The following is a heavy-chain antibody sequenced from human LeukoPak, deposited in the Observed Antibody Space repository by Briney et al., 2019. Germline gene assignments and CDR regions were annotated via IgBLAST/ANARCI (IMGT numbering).Heavy chain of an antibody. CDR3: AKDFGTGTYGRFFDY. CDR1: GFTFDDYG. D-gene: IGHD1-1*01. J-gene: IGHJ4*02. Sequence: PGGSLRLSCAASGFTFDDYGMSWVRQAPGKGLEWVSGINWNGGSTGYADSVKGRFTISRDNAKNSLYLQMNSLRAEDTAVYYCAKDFGTGTYGRFFDYWGQGTLVTVSS. CDR2: INWNGGST. V-gene: IGHV3-20*04.